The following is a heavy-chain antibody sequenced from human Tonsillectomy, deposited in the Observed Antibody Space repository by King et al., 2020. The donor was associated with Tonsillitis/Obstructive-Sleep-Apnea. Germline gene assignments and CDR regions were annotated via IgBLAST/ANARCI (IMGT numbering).Heavy chain of an antibody. CDR3: ARTHYDILTGPTYYFDY. D-gene: IGHD3-9*01. J-gene: IGHJ4*02. CDR2: SYWDDDK. CDR1: GFSLSTSGVG. Sequence: QITLKESGPTLVKPTQTLTLTCTFSGFSLSTSGVGVGWIRQPPGKALEWLARSYWDDDKRYSLSLKSRLTLTKDTSKNQVVLTMTNMDPVDTATYYCARTHYDILTGPTYYFDYWGQGTLVTVSS. V-gene: IGHV2-5*02.